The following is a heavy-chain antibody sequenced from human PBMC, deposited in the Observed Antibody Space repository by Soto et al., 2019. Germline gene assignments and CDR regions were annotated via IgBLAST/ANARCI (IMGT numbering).Heavy chain of an antibody. CDR1: GGSINTYY. CDR3: ARNWFSVAGRFHLDY. D-gene: IGHD6-19*01. V-gene: IGHV4-59*01. Sequence: SETLSLTCTVSGGSINTYYWSWIRQPPGKGLEWIGSVDYSGNSDSSPSLKSRVTISIDTSKKQVSLKLNSVTAADTAVYYCARNWFSVAGRFHLDYWGQGIPVTVSS. CDR2: VDYSGNS. J-gene: IGHJ4*02.